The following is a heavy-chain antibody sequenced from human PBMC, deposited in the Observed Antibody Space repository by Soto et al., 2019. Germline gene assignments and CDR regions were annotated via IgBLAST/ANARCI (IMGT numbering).Heavy chain of an antibody. CDR1: GGSISSYY. Sequence: PSETLSLTCTVSGGSISSYYWSWIRQPPGKGLEWIGYIYYSGSTNYNPSLKSRVTISVDTSKNQFSLKLSSVTAADTAVYYCASSSGWLQIDYRGQGTLVTVSS. D-gene: IGHD6-19*01. CDR3: ASSSGWLQIDY. CDR2: IYYSGST. J-gene: IGHJ4*02. V-gene: IGHV4-59*01.